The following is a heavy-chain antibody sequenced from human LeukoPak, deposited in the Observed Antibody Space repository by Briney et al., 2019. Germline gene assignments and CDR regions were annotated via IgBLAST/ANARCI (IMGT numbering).Heavy chain of an antibody. CDR3: AKVAYSRSLYYLDY. CDR2: ISGSGGDT. D-gene: IGHD6-13*01. Sequence: EGSLTLSCAASGFTFSSYAMSWVRQAPGKGLEWVSGISGSGGDTYYRAPAKGRFTISRGNSQNTLFLQMNSLKAEEQAVVYCAKVAYSRSLYYLDYWGQGTLVTVSS. V-gene: IGHV3-23*01. J-gene: IGHJ4*02. CDR1: GFTFSSYA.